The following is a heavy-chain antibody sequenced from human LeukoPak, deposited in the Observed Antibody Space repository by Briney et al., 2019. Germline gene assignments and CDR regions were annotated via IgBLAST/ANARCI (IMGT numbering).Heavy chain of an antibody. Sequence: GESLKISCEGSGYSFTSYWIGWVRQMPGKGLEWMGIIYPGDSDTRYSPSFQGQVTISADKSISTAYLQWSSLKASDTAMYYCARPLPPPTVTTTDDAFDIWGQGTMVTVSS. CDR1: GYSFTSYW. CDR3: ARPLPPPTVTTTDDAFDI. J-gene: IGHJ3*02. D-gene: IGHD4-17*01. V-gene: IGHV5-51*01. CDR2: IYPGDSDT.